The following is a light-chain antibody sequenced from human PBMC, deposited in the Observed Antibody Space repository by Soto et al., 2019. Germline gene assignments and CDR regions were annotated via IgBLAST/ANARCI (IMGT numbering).Light chain of an antibody. CDR1: QNINNY. CDR2: DAS. Sequence: DIQMTQSPSSLSASVGDRVTITCQAGQNINNYLNWYQQKPGRAPKLLIYDASNLEAGVPSRFSGSGSGTYFSFTISSLQPEDFATYYCQQYSNLITFGQGTRLEIK. V-gene: IGKV1-33*01. J-gene: IGKJ5*01. CDR3: QQYSNLIT.